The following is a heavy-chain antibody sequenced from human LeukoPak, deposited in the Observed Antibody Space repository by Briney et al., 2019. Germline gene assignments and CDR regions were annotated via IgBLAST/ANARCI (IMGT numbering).Heavy chain of an antibody. CDR3: ARDPSLGDDY. CDR1: GFTFSSYS. V-gene: IGHV3-21*01. CDR2: ISSSSSYI. Sequence: GGSLRLSCAASGFTFSSYSMNWVRQAPGKGLEWVSSISSSSSYIYYADSVKGRFTISRDNAKNSLYLQMNSPRAEDTAVYYCARDPSLGDDYWGQGTLVTVSS. J-gene: IGHJ4*02. D-gene: IGHD7-27*01.